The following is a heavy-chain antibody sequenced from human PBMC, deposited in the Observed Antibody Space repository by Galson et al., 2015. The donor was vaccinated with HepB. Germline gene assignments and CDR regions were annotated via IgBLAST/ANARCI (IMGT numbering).Heavy chain of an antibody. Sequence: LSLTCTVSGSSISSGDYYWSWIRQPPGKGLEWIGYIYYSGSTYYNPSLKSRVTISVDTSKNQFSLKLSSVTAADTAVYYCARAGRGYSYGLWDYWGQGTLVTVSS. D-gene: IGHD5-18*01. CDR1: GSSISSGDYY. J-gene: IGHJ4*02. V-gene: IGHV4-30-4*01. CDR2: IYYSGST. CDR3: ARAGRGYSYGLWDY.